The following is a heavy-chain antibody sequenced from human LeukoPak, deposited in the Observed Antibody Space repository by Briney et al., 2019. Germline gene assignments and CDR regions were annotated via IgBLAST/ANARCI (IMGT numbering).Heavy chain of an antibody. CDR1: GFTFSSYG. D-gene: IGHD4-23*01. V-gene: IGHV3-21*01. CDR3: ARGPLYGGNSF. J-gene: IGHJ4*02. Sequence: GRSLRLSCAASGFTFSSYGMHWVRQAPGKGLEWVSSISSSSSYIYYADSVKGRFTISRDNAKNSLYLQMNSLRAEDTAVYYCARGPLYGGNSFWGQGTLVTVSS. CDR2: ISSSSSYI.